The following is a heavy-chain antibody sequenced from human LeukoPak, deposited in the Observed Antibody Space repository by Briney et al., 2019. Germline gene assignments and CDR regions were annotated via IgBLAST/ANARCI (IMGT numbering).Heavy chain of an antibody. J-gene: IGHJ4*02. CDR2: INHSGST. CDR3: ARGGYYGSGSYYKI. Sequence: PSETLSLTCAVYGGSFSGYYWSWIRQPPGKGLEWIGEINHSGSTNYNPSLKSRVTISVDTPKNQFSLKLSSVTAADTAVYYCARGGYYGSGSYYKIWGQGTLVTVSS. D-gene: IGHD3-10*01. CDR1: GGSFSGYY. V-gene: IGHV4-34*01.